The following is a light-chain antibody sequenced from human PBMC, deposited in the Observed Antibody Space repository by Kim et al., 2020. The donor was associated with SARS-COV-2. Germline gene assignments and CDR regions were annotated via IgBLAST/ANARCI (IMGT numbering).Light chain of an antibody. Sequence: PGESATLSCRASQSISSTYLAWYQQKVGQAPRLLIYGASSRATGIPDRFSGSGSGTDFTLTINRLEPEDFAMYYCQQYGSSPPWTFGQGTKVDIK. J-gene: IGKJ1*01. V-gene: IGKV3-20*01. CDR3: QQYGSSPPWT. CDR2: GAS. CDR1: QSISSTY.